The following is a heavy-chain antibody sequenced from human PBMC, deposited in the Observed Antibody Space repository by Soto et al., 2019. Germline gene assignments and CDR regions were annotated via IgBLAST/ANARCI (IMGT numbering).Heavy chain of an antibody. CDR1: GFTFRSYW. Sequence: GGSLRLSCAASGFTFRSYWMQWVRQAPGKGLVWVSWINSDGSSTSYADSVKGRFTISRDNAKNTLYLQMNSLRAEDTAVYYSESGGSSLNFDSWGQGTLVTVS. CDR2: INSDGSST. CDR3: ESGGSSLNFDS. J-gene: IGHJ4*02. D-gene: IGHD6-6*01. V-gene: IGHV3-74*01.